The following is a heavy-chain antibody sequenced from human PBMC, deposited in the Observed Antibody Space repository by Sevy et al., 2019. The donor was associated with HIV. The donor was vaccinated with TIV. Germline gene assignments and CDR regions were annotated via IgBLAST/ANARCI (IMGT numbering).Heavy chain of an antibody. V-gene: IGHV3-7*01. CDR3: ARDDGDDYVWGSYRSFSNYYYGMDV. D-gene: IGHD3-16*02. Sequence: GGSLRLSCAASGFTFSSYWMSWVRQAPGKGLEWVANIKQDGSEKYYVDSVKGRFTISRDNDKKSLYLQMNSLRAEDTAVYYCARDDGDDYVWGSYRSFSNYYYGMDVWGQGTTVTVSS. J-gene: IGHJ6*02. CDR2: IKQDGSEK. CDR1: GFTFSSYW.